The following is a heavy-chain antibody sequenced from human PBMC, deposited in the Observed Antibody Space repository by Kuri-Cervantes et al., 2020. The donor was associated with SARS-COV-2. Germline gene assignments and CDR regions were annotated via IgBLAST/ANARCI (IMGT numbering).Heavy chain of an antibody. Sequence: SETLSLTCAVSGYSISSGYYWGWIRQPPGKGLEWIGSIYYSGSTYYNPSLKSRVTISVDTSKNQFSLKLSSVTAADTAVYYCARPGGFLDVWGKGTTVTVSS. D-gene: IGHD4-23*01. V-gene: IGHV4-38-2*01. CDR3: ARPGGFLDV. J-gene: IGHJ6*04. CDR1: GYSISSGYY. CDR2: IYYSGST.